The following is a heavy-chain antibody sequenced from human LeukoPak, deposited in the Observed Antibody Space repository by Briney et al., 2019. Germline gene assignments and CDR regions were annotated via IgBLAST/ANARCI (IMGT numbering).Heavy chain of an antibody. Sequence: SETLSLTCTVSGGSTSSYYWSWIRQPPGKGLEWIGYIYYSGSTNYNPSLKSRVTISVDTSKNQFSLKLSSVTAADTAVYYCARGFRWYYGSGSYSNYYYGMDVWGKGTTVTVSS. CDR3: ARGFRWYYGSGSYSNYYYGMDV. D-gene: IGHD3-10*01. J-gene: IGHJ6*04. V-gene: IGHV4-59*01. CDR1: GGSTSSYY. CDR2: IYYSGST.